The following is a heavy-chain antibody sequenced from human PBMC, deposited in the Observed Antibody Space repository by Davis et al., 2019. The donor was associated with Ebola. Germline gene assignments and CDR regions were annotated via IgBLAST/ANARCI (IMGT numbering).Heavy chain of an antibody. CDR3: ARMDYYYGSGTNRFDP. CDR1: GGSFSGYY. J-gene: IGHJ5*02. CDR2: INHSGST. V-gene: IGHV4-34*01. D-gene: IGHD3-10*01. Sequence: SETLSLTCAVYGGSFSGYYWTWIRQPPGKGLEWIGEINHSGSTNYNPSLKSRVTISVDTSKNQFCLKLSSVTAADTAVYYCARMDYYYGSGTNRFDPWGQGTLVTVSS.